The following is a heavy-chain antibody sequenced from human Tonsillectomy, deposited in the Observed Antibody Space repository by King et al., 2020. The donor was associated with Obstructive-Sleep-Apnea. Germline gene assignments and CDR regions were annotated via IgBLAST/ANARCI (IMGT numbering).Heavy chain of an antibody. D-gene: IGHD2-2*01. CDR2: ISSSSSTI. CDR3: ARDYPAQVIVVVPAAMGYYYYGMDV. J-gene: IGHJ6*02. CDR1: GFTFSSYS. V-gene: IGHV3-48*04. Sequence: VQLVESGGGLVQPGGSLRLSFAASGFTFSSYSMNWVRQAPGKGLEWVSYISSSSSTIYYADSVKGRFTISRDNAKNSLYLQMNSLRAEDTAVYYCARDYPAQVIVVVPAAMGYYYYGMDVWGQGTTVTVSS.